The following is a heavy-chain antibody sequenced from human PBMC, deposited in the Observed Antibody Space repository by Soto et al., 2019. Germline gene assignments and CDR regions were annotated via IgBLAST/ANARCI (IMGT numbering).Heavy chain of an antibody. V-gene: IGHV1-3*01. CDR1: GYTFPSSA. CDR3: ARGGNTAWGCFDP. CDR2: INAGNGNT. J-gene: IGHJ5*02. Sequence: ASVKVSCKASGYTFPSSAMHWVRQAPGQRLEWMGWINAGNGNTKYSQKFQGRVTITRDTSASTAYMELSSLRSEDTAVYYCARGGNTAWGCFDPGGQETLVTVSS. D-gene: IGHD5-18*01.